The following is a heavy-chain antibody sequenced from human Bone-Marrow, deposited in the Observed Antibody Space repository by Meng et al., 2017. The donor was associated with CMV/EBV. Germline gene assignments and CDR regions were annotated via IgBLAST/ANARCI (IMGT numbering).Heavy chain of an antibody. CDR2: IYYSGST. CDR1: GGSISSSSYY. CDR3: AVLWRGRVDY. V-gene: IGHV4-39*01. Sequence: SETLSLTCTVSGGSISSSSYYWGWIRQPPGKGLGWIGSIYYSGSTYYNPSLKSRVTISVDTSKNQFSLKLSSVTAADTAVYYCAVLWRGRVDYWGQGTLVTVSS. J-gene: IGHJ4*02. D-gene: IGHD2-21*01.